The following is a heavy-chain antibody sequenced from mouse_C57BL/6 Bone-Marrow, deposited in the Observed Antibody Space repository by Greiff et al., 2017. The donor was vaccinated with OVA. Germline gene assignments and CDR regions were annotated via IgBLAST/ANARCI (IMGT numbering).Heavy chain of an antibody. J-gene: IGHJ3*01. CDR3: ATTGWFAY. D-gene: IGHD4-1*02. CDR1: GYTFTSYW. V-gene: IGHV1-59*01. Sequence: VQLQQPGAELVRPGTSVKLSCKASGYTFTSYWMHWVKQRPGQGLEWIVVIDPSDSYTNYNQKFKGKATLTVDTSSSTAYMQLSSLTSEDSAVYYCATTGWFAYWGQGTLVTVSA. CDR2: IDPSDSYT.